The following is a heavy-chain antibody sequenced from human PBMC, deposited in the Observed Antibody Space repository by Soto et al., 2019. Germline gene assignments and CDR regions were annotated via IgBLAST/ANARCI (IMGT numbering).Heavy chain of an antibody. V-gene: IGHV3-23*01. J-gene: IGHJ5*02. Sequence: EVQLLESGGGLVQPGGSLRLSCAASGFTFSSYAMSWVRQAPGKGLEWVSAISGSGGSTYYADSVKGRFTISRDNSKNAVYLKIIGLKAVDTAVYYCAKDQIIVVPAARVENWFDPGGQGTLVSVSS. D-gene: IGHD2-2*01. CDR3: AKDQIIVVPAARVENWFDP. CDR2: ISGSGGST. CDR1: GFTFSSYA.